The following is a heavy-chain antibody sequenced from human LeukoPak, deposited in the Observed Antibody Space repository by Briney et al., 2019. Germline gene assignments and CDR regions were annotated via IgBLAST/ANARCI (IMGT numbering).Heavy chain of an antibody. Sequence: GGSLRLSCAASGFTFSSYAMSWVRQAPGKGLEWVSAISGSGGSTYYADSVKGRFTISRDNSKNTLYLQMNSLRAEDTAVYYCARVLYSSSWYPPHYFDYWGQGTLVTVSS. J-gene: IGHJ4*02. CDR1: GFTFSSYA. D-gene: IGHD6-13*01. V-gene: IGHV3-23*01. CDR3: ARVLYSSSWYPPHYFDY. CDR2: ISGSGGST.